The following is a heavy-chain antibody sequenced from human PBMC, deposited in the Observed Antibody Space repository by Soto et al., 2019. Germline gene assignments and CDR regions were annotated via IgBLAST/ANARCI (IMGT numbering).Heavy chain of an antibody. CDR1: GFTFSSYA. V-gene: IGHV3-23*01. CDR3: AKGGYYDSYYYYGMDV. D-gene: IGHD3-22*01. CDR2: ISGSGGST. J-gene: IGHJ6*02. Sequence: PGGPQSHSCAASGFTFSSYAMSWVSKTPGKGLEWVSAISGSGGSTYYADSVKGRFTISRDNSKNTLYLQMNSLRAEDTAVYYCAKGGYYDSYYYYGMDVWGQGTTVTVAS.